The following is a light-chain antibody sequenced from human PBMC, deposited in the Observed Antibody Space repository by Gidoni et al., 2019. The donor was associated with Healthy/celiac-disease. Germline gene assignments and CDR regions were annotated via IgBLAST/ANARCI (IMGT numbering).Light chain of an antibody. Sequence: DIVMTHSPLSLPVTPGEPASISCRSSQSLLHSNVYKYLDWYLQKPGQSQQLLIYLGSNRASGVTDRFSGSGSGTDFTLKISRVEAEDVGVYYCMQALQTPLFTFGPGTKVDIK. CDR3: MQALQTPLFT. CDR2: LGS. J-gene: IGKJ3*01. V-gene: IGKV2-28*01. CDR1: QSLLHSNVYKY.